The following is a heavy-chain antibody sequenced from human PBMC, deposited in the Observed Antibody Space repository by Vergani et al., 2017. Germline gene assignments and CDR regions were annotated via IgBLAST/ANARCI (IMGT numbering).Heavy chain of an antibody. CDR3: AKDLVGVPDYDILTGYYRVDAFDI. CDR1: GFTFSSYA. CDR2: ISGSGGST. Sequence: EVQLLESGGGLVQPGGSLRLSCAASGFTFSSYAMSWVRQAPGKGLEWVSAISGSGGSTYYAYSVKGRFTISRDNSKNTLYLQMNSLRAEDTAVYYCAKDLVGVPDYDILTGYYRVDAFDIWGQGTMVTVSS. D-gene: IGHD3-9*01. V-gene: IGHV3-23*01. J-gene: IGHJ3*02.